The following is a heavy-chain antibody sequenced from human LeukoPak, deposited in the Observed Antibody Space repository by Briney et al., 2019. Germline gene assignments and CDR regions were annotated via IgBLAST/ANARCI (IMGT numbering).Heavy chain of an antibody. CDR1: GFTFEYHG. V-gene: IGHV3-7*01. J-gene: IGHJ5*02. CDR3: AREWFLDGYS. Sequence: GGSLRLSCATSGFTFEYHGMTWVRQAPGKGLEWVANIDESGGKEYYVDSVKGRFTISRDNAKNLVFLQMNSLRAEDKAVYYCAREWFLDGYSWGKGVLVTVSS. CDR2: IDESGGKE. D-gene: IGHD3-22*01.